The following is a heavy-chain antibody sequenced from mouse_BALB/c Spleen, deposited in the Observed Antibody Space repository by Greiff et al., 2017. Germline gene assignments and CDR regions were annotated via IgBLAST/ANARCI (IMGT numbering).Heavy chain of an antibody. V-gene: IGHV2-9*02. D-gene: IGHD2-14*01. J-gene: IGHJ4*01. CDR2: IWAGGST. CDR3: ARAEYYRYEGEAMDY. Sequence: VQLMESGPGLVAPSQTLSITCTVSGFSLTSYGVHWVRQPPGKGLEWLGVIWAGGSTNYNSALMSRLSISKDNSKSQVFLKMNSLQTDDTAMYDCARAEYYRYEGEAMDYWGQGTLVTVSS. CDR1: GFSLTSYG.